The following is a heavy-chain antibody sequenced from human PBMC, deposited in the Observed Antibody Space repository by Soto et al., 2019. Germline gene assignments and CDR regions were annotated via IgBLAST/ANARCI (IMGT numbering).Heavy chain of an antibody. J-gene: IGHJ4*02. V-gene: IGHV3-23*01. CDR2: ITGSGDYT. CDR3: AKARYYDSTGYLYYFDY. Sequence: GGSLRLSCAASGFTVSNYAMSWVRQAPGKGLEWVSSITGSGDYTYYADSVKGRFTISRDNSKNTLYLQMNSLRAEDTAVYYCAKARYYDSTGYLYYFDYWGQGTLVTVSS. CDR1: GFTVSNYA. D-gene: IGHD3-22*01.